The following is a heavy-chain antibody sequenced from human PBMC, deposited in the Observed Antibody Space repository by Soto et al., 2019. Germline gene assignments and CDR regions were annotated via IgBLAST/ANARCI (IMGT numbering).Heavy chain of an antibody. CDR3: AKDQYSSGWYVGAFDI. CDR1: GFTFSSYG. D-gene: IGHD6-19*01. CDR2: ISYDGSNK. V-gene: IGHV3-30*18. J-gene: IGHJ3*02. Sequence: QVQLVESGGGVVQPGRSLRLSCAASGFTFSSYGMHWVRQAPGKGLEWVAVISYDGSNKYYADSVKGRFTISRDNSKNTLYLQMNSLRAEDTAVYYCAKDQYSSGWYVGAFDIWGQGTMVTVSS.